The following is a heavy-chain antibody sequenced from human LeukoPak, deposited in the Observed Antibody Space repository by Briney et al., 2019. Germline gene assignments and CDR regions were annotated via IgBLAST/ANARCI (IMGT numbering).Heavy chain of an antibody. CDR3: AKSEGDIVVVPAAIRGYYYYYGMDV. Sequence: GGSLRLSCAASGFTFSSYAMSWVRQAPGKGLEWVSAITCGGGNTYYADSVKGRCTISRDNSKNTLYLQMNSLRAEDTAVYYCAKSEGDIVVVPAAIRGYYYYYGMDVWGQGTTVTVSS. J-gene: IGHJ6*02. CDR1: GFTFSSYA. CDR2: ITCGGGNT. V-gene: IGHV3-23*01. D-gene: IGHD2-2*02.